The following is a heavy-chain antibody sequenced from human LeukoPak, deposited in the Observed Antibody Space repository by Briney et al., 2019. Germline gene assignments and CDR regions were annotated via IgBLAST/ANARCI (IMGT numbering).Heavy chain of an antibody. CDR2: ITGSGGST. D-gene: IGHD1-26*01. J-gene: IGHJ4*02. CDR3: ASQVGFDY. CDR1: GFTFANYA. Sequence: GGSLRLSCAASGFTFANYAMSWVRQAPGKGLEWVSAITGSGGSTYYADSVKGRFTISRDNSKNTLFLQMNSLRAEDTAVYYCASQVGFDYWGQGTLVTVSS. V-gene: IGHV3-23*01.